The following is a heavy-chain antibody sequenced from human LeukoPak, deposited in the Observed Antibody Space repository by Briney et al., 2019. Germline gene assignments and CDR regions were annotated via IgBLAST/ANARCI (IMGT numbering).Heavy chain of an antibody. D-gene: IGHD5-24*01. Sequence: PSETLSLTCTVSGGSISSSSYYWGWIRQPPGKGLEWIGSIYYSGSTYYNPSLKSRVTISVDTSKNQFSLKLSSVTAADTAVYYCARVNIGLQSISSNWFDPWGQGTLVTVSS. CDR2: IYYSGST. CDR1: GGSISSSSYY. CDR3: ARVNIGLQSISSNWFDP. J-gene: IGHJ5*02. V-gene: IGHV4-39*07.